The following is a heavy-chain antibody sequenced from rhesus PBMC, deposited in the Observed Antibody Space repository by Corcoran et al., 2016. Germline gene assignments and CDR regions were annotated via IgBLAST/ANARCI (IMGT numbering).Heavy chain of an antibody. CDR1: GYSFTNYW. Sequence: EVQLVQSGAEVKRPGESLKIPWKTSGYSFTNYWITLVRQMPGKGLEWMGAIDPSDSDTRYSPSFQGQVTISADKSISTAYLQWTSLKASDSATYYCAKTSGNWNFDCWGQGVLVTVSS. J-gene: IGHJ4*01. V-gene: IGHV5-2*01. D-gene: IGHD6-25*01. CDR3: AKTSGNWNFDC. CDR2: IDPSDSDT.